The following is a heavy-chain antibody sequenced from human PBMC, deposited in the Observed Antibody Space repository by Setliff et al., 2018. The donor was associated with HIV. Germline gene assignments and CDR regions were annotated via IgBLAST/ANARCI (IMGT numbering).Heavy chain of an antibody. D-gene: IGHD3-22*01. J-gene: IGHJ4*02. Sequence: ASVKVSCKASGYTFTNFGISWVRQAPGQGLEWMGWISTYNGNRNYAQKLQGRVTMTTDTSTTTAYMEVRSLRSDDTAVYYCAGDSPNYDSTGYYYPDFWGQGTLVTVSS. CDR2: ISTYNGNR. V-gene: IGHV1-18*01. CDR1: GYTFTNFG. CDR3: AGDSPNYDSTGYYYPDF.